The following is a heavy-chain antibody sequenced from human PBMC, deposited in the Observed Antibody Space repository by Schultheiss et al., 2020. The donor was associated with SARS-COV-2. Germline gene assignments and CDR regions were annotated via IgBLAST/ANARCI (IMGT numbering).Heavy chain of an antibody. CDR3: ARLDGEILFYGVDV. J-gene: IGHJ6*02. V-gene: IGHV3-21*01. CDR2: ISSSSSYI. Sequence: GESLKISCAASVFTFSPYEMNWVRQAPGKGLEWVSSISSSSSYIYYADSVKGRFTISRDNAKNSLYLQMNSLRAEDTAVYYCARLDGEILFYGVDVWGQGTMVTVSS. CDR1: VFTFSPYE. D-gene: IGHD3-16*02.